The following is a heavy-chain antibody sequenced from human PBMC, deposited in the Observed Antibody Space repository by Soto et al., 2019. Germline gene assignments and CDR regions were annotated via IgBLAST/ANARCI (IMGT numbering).Heavy chain of an antibody. J-gene: IGHJ6*02. V-gene: IGHV4-34*04. Sequence: SETLSLTCAVYGGSFSGYYWSWIRQPPGKGLEWIGEINHYGSTNQNPSLKSRATLSIDTSKNQFSLKLSSVTAADTAVYYCAREACSTTSCYHDWGQGTTVTVSS. D-gene: IGHD2-2*01. CDR1: GGSFSGYY. CDR2: INHYGST. CDR3: AREACSTTSCYHD.